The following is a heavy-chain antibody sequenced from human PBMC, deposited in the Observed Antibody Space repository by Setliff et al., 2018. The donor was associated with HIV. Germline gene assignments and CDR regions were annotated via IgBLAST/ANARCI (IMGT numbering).Heavy chain of an antibody. CDR1: GYTFTGYG. CDR3: ARGGGGYNFWSGYPSFDY. CDR2: ISAYNGNT. Sequence: GASVKVSCKASGYTFTGYGISWVRQAPGQGLEWMGWISAYNGNTNYAQKLQGRVTMTTDTSTSKAYMELRSLRSDDTAVYYCARGGGGYNFWSGYPSFDYWGQGTLVTVSS. J-gene: IGHJ4*02. V-gene: IGHV1-18*01. D-gene: IGHD3-3*01.